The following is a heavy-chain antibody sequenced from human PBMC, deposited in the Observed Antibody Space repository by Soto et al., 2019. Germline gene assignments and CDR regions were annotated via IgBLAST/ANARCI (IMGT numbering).Heavy chain of an antibody. V-gene: IGHV3-23*01. CDR2: ISGSGGST. CDR1: GFTFSSYA. D-gene: IGHD6-13*01. CDR3: ANASELVRFVGDFDY. Sequence: EVQLLESGGGLVQPGGSLRLSCAASGFTFSSYAMSWVRQAPGKGLEWVSAISGSGGSTYYADSVKGRFTISRDNSKNTLYLKMNSLRAEDTAVYYCANASELVRFVGDFDYWGQGTLVTVSS. J-gene: IGHJ4*02.